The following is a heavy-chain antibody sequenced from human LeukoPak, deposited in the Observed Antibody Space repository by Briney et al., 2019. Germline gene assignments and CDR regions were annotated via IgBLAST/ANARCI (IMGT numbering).Heavy chain of an antibody. CDR3: TTSARGAGTIDY. V-gene: IGHV3-15*01. Sequence: PGGVLRLSCAASGFTFSNAWMSWVRQSPGKGLEWVGRIKTKTDGGTTDYAAPVKGRFTISRDDSKNALYLQMDSLKSEDTAVYYCTTSARGAGTIDYWGQGTLATGSS. CDR1: GFTFSNAW. D-gene: IGHD6-19*01. CDR2: IKTKTDGGTT. J-gene: IGHJ4*02.